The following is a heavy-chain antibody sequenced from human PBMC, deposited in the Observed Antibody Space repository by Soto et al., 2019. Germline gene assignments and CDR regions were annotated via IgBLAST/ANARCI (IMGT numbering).Heavy chain of an antibody. J-gene: IGHJ5*02. V-gene: IGHV4-30-4*01. CDR3: AREFAYHSRGLNYFDP. CDR2: IYYSGST. Sequence: QVQLQESGPGLVKPSQTLSLTCTVSGGSISSGDYYWSWIRQPPGKGLEWIGYIYYSGSTNYNTYLKSRVTISLDTSKNQFSLELSSVTAADTAVYYCAREFAYHSRGLNYFDPWGQGTLVTVSS. D-gene: IGHD3-22*01. CDR1: GGSISSGDYY.